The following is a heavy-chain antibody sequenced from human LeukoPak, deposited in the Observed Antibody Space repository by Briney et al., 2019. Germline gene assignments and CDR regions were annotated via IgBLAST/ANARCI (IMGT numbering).Heavy chain of an antibody. CDR2: IYSGGST. CDR3: ARVSSSGWSRDLDY. J-gene: IGHJ4*02. CDR1: GFTVSSNY. Sequence: GGSLRLSCAASGFTVSSNYMSWVRQAPGKGLEWVSVIYSGGSTYYADSVKGRFTISRHNSKNTLYLQMNSLIAEDTAVYYCARVSSSGWSRDLDYWGQGTLVTVSS. D-gene: IGHD6-19*01. V-gene: IGHV3-53*04.